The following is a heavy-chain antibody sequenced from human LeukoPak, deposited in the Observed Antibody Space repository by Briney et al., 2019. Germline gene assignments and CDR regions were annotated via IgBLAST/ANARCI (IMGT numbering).Heavy chain of an antibody. J-gene: IGHJ4*02. V-gene: IGHV4-30-2*06. CDR2: IYHTGST. CDR3: ARHALAASGTWDY. CDR1: GASISSGGLY. Sequence: SETLSLTCTVSGASISSGGLYWSWIRQSPGKGREWIGYIYHTGSTYYNPSLEGRVTISLDRSKNQFSLRLSSVTAADTAVYYCARHALAASGTWDYWGQGTLVTVSS. D-gene: IGHD6-13*01.